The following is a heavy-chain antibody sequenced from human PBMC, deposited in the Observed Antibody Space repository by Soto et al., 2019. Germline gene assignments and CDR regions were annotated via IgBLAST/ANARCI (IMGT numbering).Heavy chain of an antibody. CDR2: INHSGST. V-gene: IGHV4-34*01. CDR1: GGSFSGYY. CDR3: AREGRYYDFWSGYYRGSDY. J-gene: IGHJ4*02. Sequence: PSETLSLTCAVYGGSFSGYYWSWIRQPPGKGLEWIGEINHSGSTNYNPSLKSRVTISVDTSKNQFSLKLSSVTAADTAVYYCAREGRYYDFWSGYYRGSDYWGQGTLVTVSS. D-gene: IGHD3-3*01.